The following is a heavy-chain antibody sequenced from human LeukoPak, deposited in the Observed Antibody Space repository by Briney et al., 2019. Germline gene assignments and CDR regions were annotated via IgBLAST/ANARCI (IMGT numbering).Heavy chain of an antibody. J-gene: IGHJ6*02. V-gene: IGHV7-4-1*02. CDR2: INTNTGNP. CDR3: ARDIGRVYGSGSYYLYYYYYGMDV. D-gene: IGHD3-10*01. Sequence: ASVKVSCKASGYTFTSYAMNWVRQAPGQVLEWMGWINTNTGNPTYAQGFTGRFVFSLDTSVSTAYLQISSLKAEDTAVYYCARDIGRVYGSGSYYLYYYYYGMDVWGQGTTVTVSS. CDR1: GYTFTSYA.